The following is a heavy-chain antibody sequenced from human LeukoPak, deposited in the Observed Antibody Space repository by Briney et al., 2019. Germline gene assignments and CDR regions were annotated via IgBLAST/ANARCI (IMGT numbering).Heavy chain of an antibody. CDR2: ISGSGGST. Sequence: GGSLRLSCAASGFTFSSYAMSWVRQAPGKGLEWVSAISGSGGSTYYADSVKGRFTISRDNFKNTLYLQMNSLRAEDTAVYYCAKDPLAYYYGSGSYYFDYWGQGTLVTVSS. V-gene: IGHV3-23*01. CDR3: AKDPLAYYYGSGSYYFDY. CDR1: GFTFSSYA. J-gene: IGHJ4*02. D-gene: IGHD3-10*01.